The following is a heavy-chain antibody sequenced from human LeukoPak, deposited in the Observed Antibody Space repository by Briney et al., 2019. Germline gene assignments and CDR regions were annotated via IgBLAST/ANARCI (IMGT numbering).Heavy chain of an antibody. V-gene: IGHV1-24*01. Sequence: GASVKVSCKVSIYTLTELSMHWVRLAPGKGLEWMGGVDPEDGEIIYAQKFQGRLTMTEDTSTDTAYMELSSLTSEDTAVYYCAVLPHSGAYYLVYWGQGTLVTVSS. CDR3: AVLPHSGAYYLVY. J-gene: IGHJ4*02. CDR2: VDPEDGEI. CDR1: IYTLTELS. D-gene: IGHD3-22*01.